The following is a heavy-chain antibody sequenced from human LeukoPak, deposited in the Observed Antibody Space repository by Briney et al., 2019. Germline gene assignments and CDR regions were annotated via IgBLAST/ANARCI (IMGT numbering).Heavy chain of an antibody. J-gene: IGHJ4*02. Sequence: SETLSLTCTVSGVSISSSSYYWGWIRQPPGKGLEWVGSIYYSGSTYYNPSLKSRVTISVDTSKNQFSLKLSSVTAADTAVYYCARSITMIVVGRYFDYWGQGTLVTVSS. D-gene: IGHD3-22*01. CDR2: IYYSGST. CDR1: GVSISSSSYY. V-gene: IGHV4-39*07. CDR3: ARSITMIVVGRYFDY.